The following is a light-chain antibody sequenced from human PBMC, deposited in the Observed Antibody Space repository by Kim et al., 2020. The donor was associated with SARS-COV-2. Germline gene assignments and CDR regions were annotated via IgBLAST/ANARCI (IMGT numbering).Light chain of an antibody. V-gene: IGKV1-5*01. CDR1: QSISSW. Sequence: SASVGDRVTITCRASQSISSWLAWYQQKPGKAAKHLIYDASRLERGVPSRFSGSGSGTEFTLTSSSLQPDDFSTYYCQQYNSPWTFGQGTKVDIK. CDR2: DAS. CDR3: QQYNSPWT. J-gene: IGKJ1*01.